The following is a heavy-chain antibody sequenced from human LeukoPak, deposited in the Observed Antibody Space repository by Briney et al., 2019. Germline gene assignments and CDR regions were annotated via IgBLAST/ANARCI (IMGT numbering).Heavy chain of an antibody. J-gene: IGHJ5*02. CDR2: SYDTWGR. CDR3: ARVVYYDFWSGYFSGWFDP. D-gene: IGHD3-3*01. V-gene: IGHV4-4*07. Sequence: PSETLSLTCTVSDVSFVDNYFCTWIRQPAGRGLEWIGRSYDTWGRDKNPTLRGRVDISVDTSKKQCSLKLSSVTAADTAVYYCARVVYYDFWSGYFSGWFDPWGQGTLVTVSS. CDR1: DVSFVDNYF.